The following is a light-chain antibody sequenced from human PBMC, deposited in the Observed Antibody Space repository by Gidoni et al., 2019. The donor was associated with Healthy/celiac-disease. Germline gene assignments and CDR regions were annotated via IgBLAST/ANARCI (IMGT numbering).Light chain of an antibody. V-gene: IGKV1-8*01. J-gene: IGKJ4*01. CDR1: QGFSSY. Sequence: AIRMTQSPSSLSASTGDRVTITCRASQGFSSYLAWYQQKPGKAPKLLIYAASTLQSGVPSRFSGSGSGTDFTLTISCLQSEDFATYYCRQYYSYPCTFGGGTKVEIK. CDR3: RQYYSYPCT. CDR2: AAS.